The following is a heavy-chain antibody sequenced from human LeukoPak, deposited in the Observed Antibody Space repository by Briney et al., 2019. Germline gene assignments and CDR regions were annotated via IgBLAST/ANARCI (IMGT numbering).Heavy chain of an antibody. CDR1: GYTFTSYD. CDR2: MNPNSGNT. CDR3: ARGKGETYYDFWSGRSRGVDI. V-gene: IGHV1-8*01. D-gene: IGHD3-3*01. J-gene: IGHJ3*02. Sequence: GESLKISCKASGYTFTSYDINWVRQATGQGLEWMGWMNPNSGNTGYAQKFQGRVTMTRNTSISPAYMELSSLRSEDTAVYYCARGKGETYYDFWSGRSRGVDIWGQGTMVTVSS.